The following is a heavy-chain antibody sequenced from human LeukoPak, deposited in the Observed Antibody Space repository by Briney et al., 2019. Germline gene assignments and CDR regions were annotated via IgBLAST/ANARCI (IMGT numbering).Heavy chain of an antibody. J-gene: IGHJ3*02. CDR3: TRDRLYAAFYI. CDR1: GFTFSRSW. D-gene: IGHD5/OR15-5a*01. V-gene: IGHV3-7*04. Sequence: GGSLRLSCAASGFTFSRSWIGWVRQAPGKGPEWVASTNEDGSEKYYVDSVRGRFTISRDNAKNSLYLQMYSLRAEDTAVYYCTRDRLYAAFYISGQGTMATVSS. CDR2: TNEDGSEK.